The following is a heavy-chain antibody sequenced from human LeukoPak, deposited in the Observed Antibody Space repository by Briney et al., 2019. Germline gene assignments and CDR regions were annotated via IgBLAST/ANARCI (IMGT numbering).Heavy chain of an antibody. CDR1: GFTFSIYA. CDR3: AKITEWLSPYYYGMDV. D-gene: IGHD3-3*01. Sequence: GGSLRLSCAASGFTFSIYAMSWVRQAPGKGLEWVAVISYDGSNKYYADSVKGRFTISRDNSKNTLYLQMNSLRAEDTAVYYCAKITEWLSPYYYGMDVWGQGTTVTVSS. CDR2: ISYDGSNK. V-gene: IGHV3-30*18. J-gene: IGHJ6*02.